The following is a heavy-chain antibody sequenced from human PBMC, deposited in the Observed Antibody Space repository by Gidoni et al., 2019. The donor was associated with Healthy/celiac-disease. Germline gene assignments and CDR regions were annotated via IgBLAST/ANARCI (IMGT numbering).Heavy chain of an antibody. D-gene: IGHD1-26*01. CDR2: ISSSSSTI. CDR3: ARVGATLSSFDYYYGMDV. V-gene: IGHV3-48*02. CDR1: GFTFIRIS. Sequence: EVQLVGSGGGLVQPGGSVRLSGAASGFTFIRISMNWVRQAPGKGLEWVSYISSSSSTIYYADSVKGRFTISRDNAKNSLYLQMNSLRDEDTAVYYCARVGATLSSFDYYYGMDVWGQGTTVTVSS. J-gene: IGHJ6*02.